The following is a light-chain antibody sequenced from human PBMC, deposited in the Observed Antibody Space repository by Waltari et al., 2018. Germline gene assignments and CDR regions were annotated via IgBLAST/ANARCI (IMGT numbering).Light chain of an antibody. J-gene: IGLJ3*02. V-gene: IGLV2-8*01. Sequence: QSALTQPPSASGSPGQSVTIPCTGTSSDGGGYTSVSWYQQHPGKAPKLMIYEVTKRPSGVPDRFSGSKSGNTASLNVSGLQAEDEADYHCSSYADSDNLVFGGGTKLTVL. CDR3: SSYADSDNLV. CDR1: SSDGGGYTS. CDR2: EVT.